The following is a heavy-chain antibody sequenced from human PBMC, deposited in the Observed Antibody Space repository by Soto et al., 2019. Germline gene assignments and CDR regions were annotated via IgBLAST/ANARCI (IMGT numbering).Heavy chain of an antibody. J-gene: IGHJ6*02. Sequence: QVQLVESGGGVVQPGRSLRLCCAASGFTFSTYGMHWVRQAPGKGLEWVAVMSYDGSNYYYADSVKGPFTISRDNSKNTLYLQMNSLRAEDTAVYYCAIDPNFDILTAFCGMDVWGQGTTVTVS. CDR1: GFTFSTYG. CDR3: AIDPNFDILTAFCGMDV. CDR2: MSYDGSNY. V-gene: IGHV3-30*03. D-gene: IGHD3-9*01.